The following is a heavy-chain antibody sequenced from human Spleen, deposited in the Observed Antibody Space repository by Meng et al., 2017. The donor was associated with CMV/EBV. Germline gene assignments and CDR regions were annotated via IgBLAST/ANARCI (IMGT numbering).Heavy chain of an antibody. Sequence: ASVKVSCKASGYTFTGYYMHWVRQAPGQGLEWMGWINPNSGGTNSAQNFQGRVTMTRDTSISTAYMELSRLRSDDTAVYYCAREGEGITMIVAQNWFDPWGQGTLVTVSS. CDR1: GYTFTGYY. V-gene: IGHV1-2*02. D-gene: IGHD3-22*01. CDR2: INPNSGGT. J-gene: IGHJ5*02. CDR3: AREGEGITMIVAQNWFDP.